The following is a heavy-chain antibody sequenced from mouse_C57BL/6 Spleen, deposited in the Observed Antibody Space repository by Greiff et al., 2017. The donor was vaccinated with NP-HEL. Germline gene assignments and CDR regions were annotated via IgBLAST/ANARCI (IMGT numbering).Heavy chain of an antibody. V-gene: IGHV1-52*01. D-gene: IGHD1-1*01. CDR3: ARRGDGSSYRYFDV. J-gene: IGHJ1*03. CDR2: IDPSDSET. CDR1: GYTFTSYW. Sequence: VQLQQPGAELVRPGSSVKLSCKASGYTFTSYWMHWVKQRPIQGLEWIGNIDPSDSETHYNQKFKDKATLTVDKSSSTAYMQLSSLTSEDSAVYYCARRGDGSSYRYFDVWGTGTTVTVSS.